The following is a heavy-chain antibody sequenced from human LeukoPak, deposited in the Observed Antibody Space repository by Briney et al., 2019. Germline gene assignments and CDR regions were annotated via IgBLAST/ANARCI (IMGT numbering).Heavy chain of an antibody. CDR1: GFTFSSYA. CDR2: ISGSGGST. J-gene: IGHJ4*02. CDR3: AKASSRSAIVVVPAIDY. D-gene: IGHD2-2*01. V-gene: IGHV3-23*01. Sequence: GSLRLSCAASGFTFSSYAMSWVRQAPGKGLEWVSAISGSGGSTYYADSVKGWFTISRDNSKNTLYLQMNSLRAEDTAVYYCAKASSRSAIVVVPAIDYWGQGTLVTVSS.